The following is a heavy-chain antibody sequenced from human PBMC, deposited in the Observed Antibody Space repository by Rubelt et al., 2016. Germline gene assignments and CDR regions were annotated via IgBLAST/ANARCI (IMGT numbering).Heavy chain of an antibody. CDR3: ARVSGWYRAPGQDFDY. CDR2: INHSGST. D-gene: IGHD6-19*01. V-gene: IGHV4-34*01. Sequence: QVQLQQWGAGLLKSSETLSLTCAVYGGSFSGYYWSWIRQPPGKGLAWIGEINHSGSTNYNPSLKSRVTISVDTSKNQFSLKLSSVTAADTAVYYCARVSGWYRAPGQDFDYWGQGTLVTVSS. CDR1: GGSFSGYY. J-gene: IGHJ4*02.